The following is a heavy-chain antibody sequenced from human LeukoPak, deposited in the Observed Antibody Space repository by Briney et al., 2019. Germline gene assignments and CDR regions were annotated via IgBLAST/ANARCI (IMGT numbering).Heavy chain of an antibody. D-gene: IGHD3-22*01. Sequence: GGSLRLSCAASGFTFSSHAMSWVRQAPGKGLEWVSAISGSGGSTYYADSVQGRFTISRDNSKNTLYLQVNSLRAEDTVVYYCAKAYYDSSGSLRRSFDYWGQGTLVTVSS. CDR1: GFTFSSHA. CDR2: ISGSGGST. CDR3: AKAYYDSSGSLRRSFDY. V-gene: IGHV3-23*01. J-gene: IGHJ4*02.